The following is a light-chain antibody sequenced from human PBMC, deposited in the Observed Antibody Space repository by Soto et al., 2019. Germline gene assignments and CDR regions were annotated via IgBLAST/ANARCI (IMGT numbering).Light chain of an antibody. V-gene: IGKV3-20*01. CDR2: GAS. CDR3: QQFNNWPPA. Sequence: EIVLTQSPGTLSLSPGERATLSCRASQSVSSSYLAWYQQKPGQAPRLLIYGASSRATGIPDRFSGSGSGTDFTLTISSLQSEDVAIYYCQQFNNWPPAFGQGTKVDIK. J-gene: IGKJ1*01. CDR1: QSVSSSY.